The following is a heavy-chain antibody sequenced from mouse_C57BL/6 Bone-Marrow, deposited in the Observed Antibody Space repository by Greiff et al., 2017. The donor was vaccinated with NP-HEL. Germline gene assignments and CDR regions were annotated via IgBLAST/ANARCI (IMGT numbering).Heavy chain of an antibody. CDR3: TTRLLRSYYFDY. Sequence: EVQLVESGAELVRPGASVKLSCTASGFNIKDDYMHWVKQRPEQGLEWIGWIDPENGDTEYASKFQGKATITADTSSNTAYLQLSSLTSEDTAVYYCTTRLLRSYYFDYWGQGTTLTVSS. CDR2: IDPENGDT. J-gene: IGHJ2*01. CDR1: GFNIKDDY. D-gene: IGHD1-1*01. V-gene: IGHV14-4*01.